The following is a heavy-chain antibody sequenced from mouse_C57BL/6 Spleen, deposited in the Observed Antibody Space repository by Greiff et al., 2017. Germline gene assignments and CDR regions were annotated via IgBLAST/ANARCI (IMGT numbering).Heavy chain of an antibody. CDR1: GFSFNTYA. CDR2: IRSKSNNYAT. CDR3: VRHDSYWYFDV. Sequence: EVHLVESGGGLVQPKGSLKLSCAASGFSFNTYAMNWVRQAPGKGLEWVARIRSKSNNYATYYADSVKDRFTISRDDSESMLYLQMNNLKTEDTAMYYCVRHDSYWYFDVWGTGTTVTVSS. J-gene: IGHJ1*03. V-gene: IGHV10-1*01. D-gene: IGHD2-12*01.